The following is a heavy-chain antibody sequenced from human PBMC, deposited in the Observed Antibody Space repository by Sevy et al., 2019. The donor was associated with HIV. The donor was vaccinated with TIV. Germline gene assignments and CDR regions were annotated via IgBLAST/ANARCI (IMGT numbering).Heavy chain of an antibody. J-gene: IGHJ4*02. CDR2: INHRGST. CDR1: GGSFSGYY. Sequence: SETLSLTCAVYGGSFSGYYWSWIRQPPGKGLEWIGEINHRGSTNYNPSLKSRVTISVDTSKNQFSLKLSSVTAADTAVYYCARGHRYYDSSGYYGYWGQGTLVTVSS. V-gene: IGHV4-34*01. D-gene: IGHD3-22*01. CDR3: ARGHRYYDSSGYYGY.